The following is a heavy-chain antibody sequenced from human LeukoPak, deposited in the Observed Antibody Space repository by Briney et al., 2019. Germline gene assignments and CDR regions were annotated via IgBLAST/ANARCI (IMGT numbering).Heavy chain of an antibody. CDR1: GFTFSSYA. Sequence: GGSLRLSCAASGFTFSSYAMHWVRQAPGKGLEYVSAISSNGGSTYYANSVKGRFTISRDNSKNTLYLQMDSLRAEDMAVYYCARAHTIFGVVTHYDYWGQGTLVTVSS. V-gene: IGHV3-64*01. CDR2: ISSNGGST. D-gene: IGHD3-3*01. J-gene: IGHJ4*02. CDR3: ARAHTIFGVVTHYDY.